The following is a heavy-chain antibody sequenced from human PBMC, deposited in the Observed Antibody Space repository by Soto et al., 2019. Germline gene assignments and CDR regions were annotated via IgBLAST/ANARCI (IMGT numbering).Heavy chain of an antibody. CDR1: GYTFSTYA. V-gene: IGHV1-3*01. J-gene: IGHJ6*02. D-gene: IGHD1-1*01. CDR3: ARGKGMEENYYYYGMDI. Sequence: QVQVVQSGAEVKKPGASVKVSCKASGYTFSTYAIHWVRQAPGQSLEWMGWLNGGTGQTRYSQRFQDRVTITRDTSASKAYMEVSSLRPEDTAVYYCARGKGMEENYYYYGMDIWGQGTTVTVSS. CDR2: LNGGTGQT.